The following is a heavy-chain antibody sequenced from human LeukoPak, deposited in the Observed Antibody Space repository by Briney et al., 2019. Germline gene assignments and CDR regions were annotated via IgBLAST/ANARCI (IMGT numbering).Heavy chain of an antibody. CDR2: LSDSGASK. CDR3: AKSGLPVTKYSNFDY. CDR1: GFTFSSYA. D-gene: IGHD4-17*01. J-gene: IGHJ4*02. Sequence: PGGSLRLSCAASGFTFSSYAMTWVRQAPGKGLEWVSALSDSGASKYYADSVKGRFTISRDNSKNTLYLQMNSLRVEDTAVYYCAKSGLPVTKYSNFDYWGQGTLVTVSS. V-gene: IGHV3-23*01.